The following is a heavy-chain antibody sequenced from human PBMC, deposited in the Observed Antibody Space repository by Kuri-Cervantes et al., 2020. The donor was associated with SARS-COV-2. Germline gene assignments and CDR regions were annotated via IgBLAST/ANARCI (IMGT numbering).Heavy chain of an antibody. CDR2: INPSGGST. Sequence: SDNVPRMASRYTFTSYYMHWVRQAPGQGLEWMGIINPSGGSTSYAQKFQGRVTMTRDTSTSTVYMELSSLRSEDTAVYYCAREDIVVVPAYYDDAFDIWGQGTMVTVSS. J-gene: IGHJ3*02. D-gene: IGHD2-2*01. CDR3: AREDIVVVPAYYDDAFDI. CDR1: RYTFTSYY. V-gene: IGHV1-46*01.